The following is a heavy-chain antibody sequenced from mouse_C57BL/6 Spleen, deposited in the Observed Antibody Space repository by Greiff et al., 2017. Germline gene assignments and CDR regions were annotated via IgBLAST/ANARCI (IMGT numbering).Heavy chain of an antibody. CDR2: ISSGSSTI. D-gene: IGHD2-4*01. Sequence: DVKLVESGGGLVKPGGSLKLSCAASGFTFSDYGMNWVRQAPEKGLEWVAYISSGSSTIYYADTVKGRFPISRDNAKNTLFLQMTSLRSEDTAMYYCARHYDYDGGFAYWGQGTLVTVSA. J-gene: IGHJ3*01. CDR3: ARHYDYDGGFAY. V-gene: IGHV5-17*01. CDR1: GFTFSDYG.